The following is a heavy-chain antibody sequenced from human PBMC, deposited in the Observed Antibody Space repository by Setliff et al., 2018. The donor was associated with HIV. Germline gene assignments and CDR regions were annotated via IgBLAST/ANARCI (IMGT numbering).Heavy chain of an antibody. CDR2: IYTTGST. Sequence: PSETLSLTCTVSGGSISSYYWSWIRQPAGKGLEWIGHIYTTGSTKYNPSLKRRVTMSVDKSKNHFSLNLRSVTAADTAVYYCARGFTNYDIFTGYPRAPYYYVYMDFWGKGTRVTVS. V-gene: IGHV4-4*07. CDR3: ARGFTNYDIFTGYPRAPYYYVYMDF. D-gene: IGHD3-9*01. J-gene: IGHJ6*03. CDR1: GGSISSYY.